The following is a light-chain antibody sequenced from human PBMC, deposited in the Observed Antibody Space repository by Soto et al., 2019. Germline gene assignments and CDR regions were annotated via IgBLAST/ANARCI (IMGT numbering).Light chain of an antibody. CDR1: SSNIGSNT. CDR3: AAWDDNLNAL. J-gene: IGLJ3*02. CDR2: SNN. Sequence: QSVLTQPPSASGTPGQRVTISCSGNSSNIGSNTVNWYQQLPGTAPKLLMYSNNQRAPGVSGRFSGSTSGTSASLAISGLQSEDEANYYCAAWDDNLNALFGGGTKLTVL. V-gene: IGLV1-44*01.